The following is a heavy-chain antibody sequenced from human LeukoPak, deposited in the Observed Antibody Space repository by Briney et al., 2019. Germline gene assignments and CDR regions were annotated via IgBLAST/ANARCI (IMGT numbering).Heavy chain of an antibody. Sequence: SGGSLRLSCAASGCIVSSNFMTWGRQAPGKGLEWVAVMYVSDTTNYADSVKGRFNISRDNSKNTLYLQMNSLRVEDPALYYCARGRSSTSPYDSWGQGSLVTVSS. J-gene: IGHJ5*01. D-gene: IGHD2-2*01. V-gene: IGHV3-53*01. CDR1: GCIVSSNF. CDR2: MYVSDTT. CDR3: ARGRSSTSPYDS.